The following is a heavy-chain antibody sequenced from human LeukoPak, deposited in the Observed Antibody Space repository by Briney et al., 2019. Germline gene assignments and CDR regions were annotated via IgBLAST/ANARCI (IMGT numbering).Heavy chain of an antibody. D-gene: IGHD6-19*01. CDR3: ARTNTVAGPHY. Sequence: SETLSLTCTVSGGXISNYYCSWIRQPPGKGLEWIGYISYSGSTNYNPSLKSRVTISVDTSKNQFSLKLSSVTAADTAVYYCARTNTVAGPHYWGQGTLVTVSS. CDR2: ISYSGST. J-gene: IGHJ4*02. CDR1: GGXISNYY. V-gene: IGHV4-59*08.